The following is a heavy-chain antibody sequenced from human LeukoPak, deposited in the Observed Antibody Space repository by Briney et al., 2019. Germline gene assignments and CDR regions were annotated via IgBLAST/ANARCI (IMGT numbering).Heavy chain of an antibody. CDR1: GGSISSYY. J-gene: IGHJ6*02. V-gene: IGHV4-59*01. CDR2: IYYSGST. D-gene: IGHD3-3*01. CDR3: ARAVRFLEWLDV. Sequence: SETLSLTCTVSGGSISSYYWSWIRQPPGKGLEWIGYIYYSGSTSYNPSLKSRVTISVDTSKNQFSLKLSSVTAADTAVYYCARAVRFLEWLDVWGQGTTVTVSS.